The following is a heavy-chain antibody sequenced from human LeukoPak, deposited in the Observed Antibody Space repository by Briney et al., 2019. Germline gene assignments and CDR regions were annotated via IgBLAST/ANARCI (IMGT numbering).Heavy chain of an antibody. V-gene: IGHV7-4-1*02. CDR2: INTNTGNP. J-gene: IGHJ4*02. CDR1: GYTFTSYA. Sequence: RASVKVSCKASGYTFTSYAMNWVRQAPGQGLEWMGWINTNTGNPTYAQGFTGRFVFSLDTSVSTAYLQISSLKAEDTAVYYCARVYDYVWGSYRYGDYWGQGTLVTVSS. D-gene: IGHD3-16*02. CDR3: ARVYDYVWGSYRYGDY.